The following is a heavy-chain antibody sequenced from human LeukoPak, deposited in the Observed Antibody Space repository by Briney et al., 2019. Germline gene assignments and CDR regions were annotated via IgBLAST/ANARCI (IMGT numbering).Heavy chain of an antibody. CDR2: INHSGTT. V-gene: IGHV4-34*01. D-gene: IGHD6-19*01. CDR1: GGSFSGYY. J-gene: IGHJ3*02. CDR3: XRWGSGXAYFDX. Sequence: SETLSLTCAVYGGSFSGYYWSWIRQPPGKGPEWIGEINHSGTTNYNPSLKSRVTISVDTSKNQFSLKLSSVTAADTAVYYCXRWGSGXAYFDXWGQGTXVTVXS.